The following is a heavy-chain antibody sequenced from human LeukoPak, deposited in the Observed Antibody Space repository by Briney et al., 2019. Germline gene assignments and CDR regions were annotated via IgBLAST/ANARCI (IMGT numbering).Heavy chain of an antibody. Sequence: ASVKVSCKASGYTFTSYYMHWVRQAPGQGLEWRGIINPSGGSTSYAQKFQGRVTMTRDMSTSTVYMELSSLRSEDTAVYYCARDGTVTRSFDYWGQGTLVTVSS. CDR1: GYTFTSYY. V-gene: IGHV1-46*01. CDR2: INPSGGST. D-gene: IGHD4-17*01. CDR3: ARDGTVTRSFDY. J-gene: IGHJ4*02.